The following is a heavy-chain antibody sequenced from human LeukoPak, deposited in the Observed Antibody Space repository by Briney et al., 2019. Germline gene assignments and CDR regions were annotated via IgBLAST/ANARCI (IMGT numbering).Heavy chain of an antibody. CDR3: ARDAFHLDMVATIEGAGSFDY. J-gene: IGHJ4*02. V-gene: IGHV3-48*02. CDR2: ISSSSTTI. CDR1: GFTFSSYS. D-gene: IGHD5-12*01. Sequence: PGGSLRLSCAASGFTFSSYSMNWVRQAPGKGLEWVSYISSSSTTIYYADSVKGRFTISRDNAKNSLFLQMISLRDDDTALYYCARDAFHLDMVATIEGAGSFDYWGQGTLVTVSS.